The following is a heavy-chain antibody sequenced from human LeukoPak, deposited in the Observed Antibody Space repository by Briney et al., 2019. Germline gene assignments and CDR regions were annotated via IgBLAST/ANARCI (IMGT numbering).Heavy chain of an antibody. V-gene: IGHV4-61*02. CDR1: GGSISSGRYY. CDR2: IYTSGST. D-gene: IGHD3-3*01. Sequence: PSETLSLTCTVSGGSISSGRYYWSWIRQPAGKGLEWIGRIYTSGSTNYNPSLKSRVTISVDTSKNQFSLKLSSVTAADTAVYSCAGGDFWSGYFYWGQGTLVTVSS. CDR3: AGGDFWSGYFY. J-gene: IGHJ4*02.